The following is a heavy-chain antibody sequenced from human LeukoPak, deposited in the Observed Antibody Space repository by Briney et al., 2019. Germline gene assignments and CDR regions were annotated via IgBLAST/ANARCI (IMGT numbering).Heavy chain of an antibody. CDR2: IGTAGDT. V-gene: IGHV3-13*01. CDR3: ARDLGRRWLQLFEGPYYYYGMDV. Sequence: GGSLRLSCAASGFTFSDYDMHWVRQATGKGLEWVSAIGTAGDTYYPGSVKGRFTISRENAKNSFYLQMNSLRAEDTAVYYCARDLGRRWLQLFEGPYYYYGMDVWGQGTTVTVSS. J-gene: IGHJ6*02. CDR1: GFTFSDYD. D-gene: IGHD5-24*01.